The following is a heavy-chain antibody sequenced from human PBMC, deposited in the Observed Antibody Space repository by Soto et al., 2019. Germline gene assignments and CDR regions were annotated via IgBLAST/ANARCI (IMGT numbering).Heavy chain of an antibody. CDR2: IYHSGST. CDR1: GGSISSGGYS. J-gene: IGHJ6*04. CDR3: ATSAREDYYYCAMAL. V-gene: IGHV4-30-2*02. Sequence: SETLSLTCAVSGGSISSGGYSWSWIRQPPGKGLEWIGYIYHSGSTYYNPSLKSRVTISVDTSKNHFSLKLNSITAADTAVYYCATSAREDYYYCAMALWGTGTTVTV.